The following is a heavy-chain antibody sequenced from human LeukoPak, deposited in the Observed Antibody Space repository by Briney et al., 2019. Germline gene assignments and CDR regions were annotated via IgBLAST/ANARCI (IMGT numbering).Heavy chain of an antibody. J-gene: IGHJ6*02. V-gene: IGHV3-33*08. D-gene: IGHD6-13*01. Sequence: GGSLRLSCGASGFIFSSYSMNWVRQAPGKGLEWVAVIWYDGSNKCYADSVKGRFTISRDNSKNTLYLQMNSLRAEDTAVYYCARGKRQQLVLYYYYYYGMDVWGQGTTVTVSS. CDR3: ARGKRQQLVLYYYYYYGMDV. CDR2: IWYDGSNK. CDR1: GFIFSSYS.